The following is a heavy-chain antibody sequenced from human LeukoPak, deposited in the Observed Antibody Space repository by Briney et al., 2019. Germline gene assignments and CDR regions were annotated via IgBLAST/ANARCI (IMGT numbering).Heavy chain of an antibody. CDR2: ISGSGGST. CDR1: GFTFSSYA. CDR3: ARDQATMLRGENN. J-gene: IGHJ4*02. D-gene: IGHD3-10*01. Sequence: SGGSLRLSCAASGFTFSSYAMSWVRQAPGKGLEWVSAISGSGGSTYYADSVKGRFTISRDNSKNSLYLQMNSLRAEDTAVYYCARDQATMLRGENNWGQGTLVTVSS. V-gene: IGHV3-23*01.